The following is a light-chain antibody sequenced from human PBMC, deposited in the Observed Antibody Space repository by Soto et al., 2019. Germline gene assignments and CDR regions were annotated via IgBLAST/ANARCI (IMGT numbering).Light chain of an antibody. CDR2: AAS. V-gene: IGKV1-39*01. CDR3: HLIYSTLAIT. Sequence: DIQMTQSPSSLSASLGDRVTITCRSSQSISSYLNWYQQKPGKAPKLLIYAASSLQSGVPSRFSGSGSGTDFTLAISSQQPEDFAASYCHLIYSTLAITFAGGTKVEIK. J-gene: IGKJ4*01. CDR1: QSISSY.